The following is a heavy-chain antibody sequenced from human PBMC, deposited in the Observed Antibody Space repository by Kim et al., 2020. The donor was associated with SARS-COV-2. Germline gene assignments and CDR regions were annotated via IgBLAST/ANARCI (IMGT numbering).Heavy chain of an antibody. D-gene: IGHD3-9*01. J-gene: IGHJ6*02. Sequence: GGSLRLSCAASGFTFSNAWMSWVRQAPGKGLEWVGRIKSKTDGGTTDYAAPVKGRFTISRDDSKNTLYLQMNSLKTEDTAVYYCTTRLANDYYYYYGMDVWGQGTTVTVSS. V-gene: IGHV3-15*01. CDR2: IKSKTDGGTT. CDR1: GFTFSNAW. CDR3: TTRLANDYYYYYGMDV.